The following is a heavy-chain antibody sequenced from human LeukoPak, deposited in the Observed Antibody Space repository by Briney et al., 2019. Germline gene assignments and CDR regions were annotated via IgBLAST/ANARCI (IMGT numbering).Heavy chain of an antibody. CDR2: MYYSRST. J-gene: IGHJ5*02. V-gene: IGHV4-39*01. CDR3: GRKGSSNWFDP. D-gene: IGHD3-10*01. Sequence: SETLSLTCTVSGRSISSRYYYWGRIRQPPGKGLEWIGSMYYSRSTYFHASLKRRVTISVDSTRKRFSLRLTSVIGADTAVYYCGRKGSSNWFDPWGQGTLVTVSS. CDR1: GRSISSRYYY.